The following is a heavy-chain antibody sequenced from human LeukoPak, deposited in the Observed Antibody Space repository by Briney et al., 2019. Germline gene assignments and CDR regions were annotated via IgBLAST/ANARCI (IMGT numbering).Heavy chain of an antibody. V-gene: IGHV4-59*01. CDR3: ARGPQYSSSWYDY. Sequence: SETLSLTCTVSGGSTSSYYWGWIRQPPGKGLEWIGYIYYSGSTNYNPSLKSRVTISVDTSKNQFSLKLSSVTAADTAVYYCARGPQYSSSWYDYWGQGTLVTVSS. D-gene: IGHD6-13*01. CDR2: IYYSGST. CDR1: GGSTSSYY. J-gene: IGHJ4*02.